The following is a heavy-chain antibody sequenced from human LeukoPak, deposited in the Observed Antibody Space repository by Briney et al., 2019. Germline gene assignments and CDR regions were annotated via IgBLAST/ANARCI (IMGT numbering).Heavy chain of an antibody. CDR1: GYTFTGYY. J-gene: IGHJ4*02. CDR3: AVYYDFWSGYSLDY. CDR2: INPNSGGT. D-gene: IGHD3-3*01. V-gene: IGHV1-2*02. Sequence: ASVKVSCKASGYTFTGYYMHWVRQAPGQGLEWMGWINPNSGGTNYAQKFQGRVTMIRDTSISTAYMELSRLRSDDTAVYYCAVYYDFWSGYSLDYWGQGTLVTVSS.